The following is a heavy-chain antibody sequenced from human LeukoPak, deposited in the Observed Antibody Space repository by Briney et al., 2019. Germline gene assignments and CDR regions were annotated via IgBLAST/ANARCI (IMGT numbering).Heavy chain of an antibody. V-gene: IGHV3-21*01. CDR1: GFTFSSYA. D-gene: IGHD2-15*01. J-gene: IGHJ4*02. CDR2: ISSSSSYI. CDR3: ARDPSYCSGGSCYPY. Sequence: GGSLRLSCAASGFTFSSYAMSWVRQAPGKGLEWVSSISSSSSYIYYADSVKGRFTISRDNAKNSLYLQMNSLRAEDTAVYYCARDPSYCSGGSCYPYWGQGTLVTVSS.